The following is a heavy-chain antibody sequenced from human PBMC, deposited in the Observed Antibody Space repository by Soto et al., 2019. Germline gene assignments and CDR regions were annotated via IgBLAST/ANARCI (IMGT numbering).Heavy chain of an antibody. D-gene: IGHD4-17*01. V-gene: IGHV3-21*04. CDR1: GFTFSSYS. Sequence: PGGSLRLSCAASGFTFSSYSMNWVRQAPGKGLEWVSSISSSSSYIYYADSVKGRFTISRDNAKNSLYLQMNSLRAEDTAVYYCARENYGGNSWSDYYGMDVWGQGTTVTVSS. CDR3: ARENYGGNSWSDYYGMDV. CDR2: ISSSSSYI. J-gene: IGHJ6*02.